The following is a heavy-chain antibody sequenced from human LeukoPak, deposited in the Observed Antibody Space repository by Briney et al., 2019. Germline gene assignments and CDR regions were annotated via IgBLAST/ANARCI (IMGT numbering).Heavy chain of an antibody. CDR2: IYHSGSS. D-gene: IGHD2-21*02. CDR1: TYSISSGYY. J-gene: IGHJ4*02. CDR3: ARRAGGDYVFDY. V-gene: IGHV4-38-2*02. Sequence: SETLSLTCTVSTYSISSGYYWGWIRRPPGKGLEWIGSIYHSGSSYYNPSLKSRVTISVDTSKNQFSLKLSSVTAADTAVYYCARRAGGDYVFDYWGQGTLVTVSS.